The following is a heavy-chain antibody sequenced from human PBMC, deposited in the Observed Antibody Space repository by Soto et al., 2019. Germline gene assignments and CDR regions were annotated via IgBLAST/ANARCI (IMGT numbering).Heavy chain of an antibody. V-gene: IGHV1-18*04. CDR3: ARVXVVADPRESYYYYGMDV. D-gene: IGHD5-12*01. CDR2: ISAYNGNT. CDR1: GYTFTSYG. J-gene: IGHJ6*02. Sequence: GASVKVSCKASGYTFTSYGISWVRQAPGQGLEWMGWISAYNGNTNYAQKLQGRVTMTTDTSTSTAYMELRSLRSDDTAVYYCARVXVVADPRESYYYYGMDVWGQGTTVTVSS.